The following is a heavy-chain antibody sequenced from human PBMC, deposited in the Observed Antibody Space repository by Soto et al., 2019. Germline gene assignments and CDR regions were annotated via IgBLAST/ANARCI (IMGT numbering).Heavy chain of an antibody. CDR2: IIPIFGTA. Sequence: QVQLVQSGAEVKKPGSSVKVSCKASGGTFSSYAISWVRQAPGQGLEWMGGIIPIFGTANYAQKFQGRVTVTADESTKPAYRGVSRLRPEETAVYYCAGEQAGGGGDAFDYWGQGTLVTVSS. CDR3: AGEQAGGGGDAFDY. CDR1: GGTFSSYA. J-gene: IGHJ4*02. V-gene: IGHV1-69*12. D-gene: IGHD2-21*02.